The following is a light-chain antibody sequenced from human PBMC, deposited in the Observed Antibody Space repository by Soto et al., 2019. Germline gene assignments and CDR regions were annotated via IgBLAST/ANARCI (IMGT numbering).Light chain of an antibody. V-gene: IGLV1-47*01. CDR1: SSNIGSNY. J-gene: IGLJ1*01. CDR2: RNN. Sequence: QSVLTQPPSASGTPGQRVTISCSGSSSNIGSNYVYWYQQLPGTAPKLLIYRNNQRPSGVPDRFSGSKSGTSASLAISVLRSEDEADYYCAAWDDSLSGRYVFGTGTKV. CDR3: AAWDDSLSGRYV.